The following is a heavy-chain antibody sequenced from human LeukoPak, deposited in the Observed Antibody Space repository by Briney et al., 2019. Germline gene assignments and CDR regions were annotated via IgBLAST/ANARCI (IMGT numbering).Heavy chain of an antibody. Sequence: PSQTLSLTCAVSGGSISSGGYSWSWIRQPPGTGLEWIGYIYHSGSTYYNPSLKSRVTISVDRSKNQFPLKLSSVTAADTAVYYCASERTVDTAMVTWGQGTLVTVSS. V-gene: IGHV4-30-2*01. D-gene: IGHD5-18*01. CDR3: ASERTVDTAMVT. CDR2: IYHSGST. J-gene: IGHJ4*02. CDR1: GGSISSGGYS.